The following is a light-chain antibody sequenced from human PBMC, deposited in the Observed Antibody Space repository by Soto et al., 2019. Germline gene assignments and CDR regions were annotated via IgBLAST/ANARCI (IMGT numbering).Light chain of an antibody. CDR3: QQRET. Sequence: IQLTQSPSSLSASVGDRVTITCRASQDISSSLAWYQQKPGKAPNLLIFATSTLQSGVPSRFSGSGSGTDFTLTISSLQPEDFATYYCQQRETFGPGTKVDIK. V-gene: IGKV1-9*01. CDR1: QDISSS. CDR2: ATS. J-gene: IGKJ3*01.